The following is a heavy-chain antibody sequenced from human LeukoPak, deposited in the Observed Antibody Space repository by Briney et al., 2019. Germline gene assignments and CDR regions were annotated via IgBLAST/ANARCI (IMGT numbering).Heavy chain of an antibody. CDR1: GYSFTSYW. CDR3: ARTPNIAVAGKAGGGDY. J-gene: IGHJ4*02. V-gene: IGHV5-51*01. Sequence: GESLKISCKGSGYSFTSYWIAWVRQMPGKGLEWMGIIYPADSDTTYSPSFQGQVTISADKSISTAYLQWSSLKASDTAMYHCARTPNIAVAGKAGGGDYWGQGTLVTVSS. CDR2: IYPADSDT. D-gene: IGHD6-19*01.